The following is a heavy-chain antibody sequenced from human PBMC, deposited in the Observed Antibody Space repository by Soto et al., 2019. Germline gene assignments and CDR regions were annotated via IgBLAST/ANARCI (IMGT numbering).Heavy chain of an antibody. D-gene: IGHD5-18*01. CDR1: GFGVSNNY. Sequence: EVQLVESGGGLVQPGGSLRLSCAASGFGVSNNYMSWVRQAPGKGLEWVSAINSGGNTYYADSVKGRFTISRDNSKNTVYLQRNSVGVEDTAVYYCAGGGDSYGYAEYYYYGMDVWGQGTTVTVSS. CDR3: AGGGDSYGYAEYYYYGMDV. CDR2: INSGGNT. V-gene: IGHV3-66*01. J-gene: IGHJ6*02.